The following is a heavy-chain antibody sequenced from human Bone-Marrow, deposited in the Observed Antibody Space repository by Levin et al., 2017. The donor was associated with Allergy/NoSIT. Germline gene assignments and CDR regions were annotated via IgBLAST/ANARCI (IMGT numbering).Heavy chain of an antibody. J-gene: IGHJ5*02. CDR2: IKSKSDGETT. Sequence: GGSLRLSCATSGFTFNDAWMSWVRQAPGKGLEWVARIKSKSDGETTDYAAPVKGRFIISRDDSKNTLYLQMNSLKIDDTAVYYCTVCKRVNTWDEYNWFDPWGQGTLVTVSS. D-gene: IGHD1-26*01. CDR3: TVCKRVNTWDEYNWFDP. CDR1: GFTFNDAW. V-gene: IGHV3-15*01.